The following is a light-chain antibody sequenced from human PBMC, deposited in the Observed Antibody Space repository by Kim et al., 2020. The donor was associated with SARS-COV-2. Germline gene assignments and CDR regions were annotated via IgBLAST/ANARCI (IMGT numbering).Light chain of an antibody. J-gene: IGLJ3*02. CDR3: QSYDSNRWL. CDR2: EHA. Sequence: GKTVTISCTRSSGTIDSSYVQWYQQRPRSPPPTVIYEHAQRPSGVPDRFSGSIDRSSNAASLTISGLKTEDEADYYCQSYDSNRWLFGGGTQLTVL. V-gene: IGLV6-57*01. CDR1: SGTIDSSY.